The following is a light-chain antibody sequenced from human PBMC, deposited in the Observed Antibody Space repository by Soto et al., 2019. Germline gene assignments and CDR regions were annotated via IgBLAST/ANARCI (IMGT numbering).Light chain of an antibody. V-gene: IGKV3-15*01. Sequence: EIVMTQSPATLSVSPGERATLSCRASQSVSSNLAWYQQKPGQAPRLLIYGASTRATGIPARFSGSGSGTEFTLTISSLQSEDFAVYYGQQYNTWPFTFGPGTKVDIK. J-gene: IGKJ3*01. CDR1: QSVSSN. CDR2: GAS. CDR3: QQYNTWPFT.